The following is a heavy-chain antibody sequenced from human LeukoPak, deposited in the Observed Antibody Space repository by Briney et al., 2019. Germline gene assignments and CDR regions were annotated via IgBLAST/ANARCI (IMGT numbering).Heavy chain of an antibody. CDR2: ISGSGGST. D-gene: IGHD6-13*01. V-gene: IGHV3-23*01. J-gene: IGHJ6*02. CDR1: GFTFSSYA. CDR3: ARGGGAAAGRKDYYYGMDV. Sequence: PGGSLRLSCAASGFTFSSYAMSWVRQAPGKGLEWVSAISGSGGSTYYADSVKGRFTISRDNSKNTLYLQMNSLRAEDTAVYYCARGGGAAAGRKDYYYGMDVWGQGTTVTVSS.